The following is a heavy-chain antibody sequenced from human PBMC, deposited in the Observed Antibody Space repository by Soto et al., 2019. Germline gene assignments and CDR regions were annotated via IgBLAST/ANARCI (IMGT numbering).Heavy chain of an antibody. J-gene: IGHJ6*03. Sequence: GGSLRLSCAASGFTFSSYGMHWVRQAPGKGLEWVAVIWYDGSNKYYADSVKGRFTISRDNSKNTLYLQMNSLRAEDTAVYYCAREVVVVPAAYYYYYMDVWGKGTTVTVSS. D-gene: IGHD2-2*01. V-gene: IGHV3-33*01. CDR3: AREVVVVPAAYYYYYMDV. CDR2: IWYDGSNK. CDR1: GFTFSSYG.